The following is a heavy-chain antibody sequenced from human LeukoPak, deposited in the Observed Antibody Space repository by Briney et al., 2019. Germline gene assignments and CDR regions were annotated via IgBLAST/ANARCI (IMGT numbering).Heavy chain of an antibody. CDR2: IYYSGST. D-gene: IGHD1-1*01. CDR3: ARHRNWNVFDY. Sequence: PSETLSLTCTVSGGSISSSSYYWGWIRQPPGKGLEWIGSIYYSGSTYYNPSLKSRVTISVDTSKNQFSLKLSSVTAADTAVHYCARHRNWNVFDYWGQGTLVTVSS. J-gene: IGHJ4*02. V-gene: IGHV4-39*01. CDR1: GGSISSSSYY.